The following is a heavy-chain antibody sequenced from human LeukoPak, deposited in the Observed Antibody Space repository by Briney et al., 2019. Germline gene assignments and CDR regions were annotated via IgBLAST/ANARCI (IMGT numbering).Heavy chain of an antibody. D-gene: IGHD4-17*01. CDR3: ARGIGTVTTLDY. CDR2: INHSGST. V-gene: IGHV4-34*01. CDR1: GGSFRGYY. Sequence: SETLSLTCAVYGGSFRGYYWSWIRQPPGKGLEWIGEINHSGSTNYNPSLKSRVTISVDTSKNQFSLKLSSVTAADTAVYYCARGIGTVTTLDYWGQGTLVTVSS. J-gene: IGHJ4*02.